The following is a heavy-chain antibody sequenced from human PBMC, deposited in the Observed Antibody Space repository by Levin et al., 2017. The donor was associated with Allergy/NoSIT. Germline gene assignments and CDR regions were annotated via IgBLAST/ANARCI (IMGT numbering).Heavy chain of an antibody. CDR2: IRSKANSYAT. J-gene: IGHJ5*02. CDR3: TSSGWYDDRFDP. D-gene: IGHD6-19*01. V-gene: IGHV3-73*01. CDR1: GFTFSGSA. Sequence: GGSLRLSCAASGFTFSGSAMHWVRQASEKGLEWVGRIRSKANSYATEYAASVKGRFTISRDDSKNTAYLQMNSLKTEDTAVYYCTSSGWYDDRFDPWGQGTLVTVSS.